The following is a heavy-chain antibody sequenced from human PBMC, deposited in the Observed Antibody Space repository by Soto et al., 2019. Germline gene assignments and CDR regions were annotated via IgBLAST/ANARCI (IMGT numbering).Heavy chain of an antibody. CDR1: GFTFSSYA. CDR2: ISYDGSNK. D-gene: IGHD1-7*01. V-gene: IGHV3-30-3*01. CDR3: AREGVTGTLYYYYGMDV. J-gene: IGHJ6*02. Sequence: PGGSLRLSCAASGFTFSSYAMHWVRQAPGKGLEWVAVISYDGSNKYYADSVKGRFTTSRDNSKNTLYLQMNSLRAEDTAVYYCAREGVTGTLYYYYGMDVWGQGTTVTVSS.